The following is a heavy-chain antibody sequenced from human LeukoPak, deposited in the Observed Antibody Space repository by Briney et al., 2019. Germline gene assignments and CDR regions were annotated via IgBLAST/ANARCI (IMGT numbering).Heavy chain of an antibody. CDR3: ATGMRGSYYDFDY. CDR2: FDPEDGET. D-gene: IGHD1-26*01. CDR1: GYTLTELS. J-gene: IGHJ4*02. V-gene: IGHV1-24*01. Sequence: ASVKVSCKVSGYTLTELSMHWVRQAPGKGLEWMGGFDPEDGETIYAQKFQGRVTMTEDTSTDTAYMELSSLRSEDTAVYYGATGMRGSYYDFDYWGQGTLVTVSS.